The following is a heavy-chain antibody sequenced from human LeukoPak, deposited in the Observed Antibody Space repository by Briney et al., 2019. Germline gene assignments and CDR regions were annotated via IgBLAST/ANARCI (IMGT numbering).Heavy chain of an antibody. CDR1: GFTFNSYS. J-gene: IGHJ4*02. D-gene: IGHD6-13*01. CDR2: ISGSRSYI. CDR3: ARLKAAAGSNFNY. Sequence: GGSLRLSCAASGFTFNSYSMNWVRQAPGKGLEWVSSISGSRSYIYYADSVKGRFTISRDTAKNSLYLQMNSLRAEDTALYYCARLKAAAGSNFNYWGQGTLVTVSS. V-gene: IGHV3-21*04.